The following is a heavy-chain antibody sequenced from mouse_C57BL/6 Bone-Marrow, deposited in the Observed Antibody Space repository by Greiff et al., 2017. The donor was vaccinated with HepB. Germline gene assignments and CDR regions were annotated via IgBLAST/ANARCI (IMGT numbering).Heavy chain of an antibody. D-gene: IGHD1-1*01. Sequence: QVQLKQSGAELARPGASVKLSCKASGYTFTSYGISWVKQRTGQGLEWIGEIYPRSGNTYYNEKFKGKATLTADKSSSTAYMELRSLTSEDSAVYFCATITTVVRAMDYWGQGTSVTVSS. CDR2: IYPRSGNT. CDR1: GYTFTSYG. V-gene: IGHV1-81*01. J-gene: IGHJ4*01. CDR3: ATITTVVRAMDY.